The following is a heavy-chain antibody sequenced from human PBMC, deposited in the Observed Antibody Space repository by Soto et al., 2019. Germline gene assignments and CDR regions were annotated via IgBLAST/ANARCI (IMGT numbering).Heavy chain of an antibody. V-gene: IGHV1-18*04. Sequence: DSVKVSCKASGYTFTSYGISWVRQAPGQGLEWMGWISAYNGNTNYAQKLQGRVTMTTDTSTSTAYMELRSLRSDDTAVYYCARVGQQLVHYSYGMAVWGQGTTVTVS. CDR1: GYTFTSYG. J-gene: IGHJ6*02. CDR3: ARVGQQLVHYSYGMAV. D-gene: IGHD6-13*01. CDR2: ISAYNGNT.